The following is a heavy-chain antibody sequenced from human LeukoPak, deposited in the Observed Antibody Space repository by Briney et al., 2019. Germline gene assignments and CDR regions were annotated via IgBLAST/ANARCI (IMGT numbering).Heavy chain of an antibody. V-gene: IGHV1-46*01. D-gene: IGHD5-18*01. Sequence: GASVKLSCKASGYTFTSYYVHWVRQAPGQGLEWMGIINPSGGSTRYAQKFQGRITMTRYMSTSTVYMELSSLRSEDTAVYYCARLYDTAEFDPWGQGTLVTVSS. J-gene: IGHJ5*02. CDR3: ARLYDTAEFDP. CDR1: GYTFTSYY. CDR2: INPSGGST.